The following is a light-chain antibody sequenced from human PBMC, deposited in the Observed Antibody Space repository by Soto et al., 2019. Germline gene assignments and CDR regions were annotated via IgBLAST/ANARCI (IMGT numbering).Light chain of an antibody. Sequence: DIQMTQSPSSLSASVGDRVTITRRASQSISTYLNWYQQTPGKAPKLLIYSASNLQSGVPSGFSGSGSGTDFTLTIDSLQPEDFSTYYCQQSYTTPRTFGQGTKVDIK. CDR1: QSISTY. J-gene: IGKJ1*01. CDR3: QQSYTTPRT. V-gene: IGKV1-39*01. CDR2: SAS.